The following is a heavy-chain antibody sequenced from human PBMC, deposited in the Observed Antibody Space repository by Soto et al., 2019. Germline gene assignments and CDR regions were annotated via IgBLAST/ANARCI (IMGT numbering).Heavy chain of an antibody. CDR3: PYYFDY. Sequence: PSETLSLTCTVSGTSISSTNYYWGWIRQPPGKGLEWITSIYYTGMTYYNPSLKSRVTISVDTSKNQFSLKLSSVTAADRAVYYYPYYFDYWGQGTLVTVSS. J-gene: IGHJ4*02. CDR2: IYYTGMT. V-gene: IGHV4-39*01. CDR1: GTSISSTNYY.